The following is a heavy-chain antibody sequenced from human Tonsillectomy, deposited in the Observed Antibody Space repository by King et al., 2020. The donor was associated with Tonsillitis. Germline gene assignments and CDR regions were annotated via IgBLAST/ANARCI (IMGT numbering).Heavy chain of an antibody. CDR2: LYYSGSA. CDR1: GDSISRNSRSSNY. V-gene: IGHV4-39*07. J-gene: IGHJ4*02. D-gene: IGHD3-10*01. Sequence: QLQESGPGLVKPSETLSLTCTVSGDSISRNSRSSNYWAWIRQSPGKGLEWVGSLYYSGSAHYNPSLKTRVTILGDTSKNQLSLKLTSATAADTAIYYCATIGYFYGSTTYYTFDNWGQGTLVTVSS. CDR3: ATIGYFYGSTTYYTFDN.